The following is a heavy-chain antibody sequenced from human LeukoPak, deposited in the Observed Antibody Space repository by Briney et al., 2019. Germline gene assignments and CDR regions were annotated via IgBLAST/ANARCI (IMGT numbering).Heavy chain of an antibody. D-gene: IGHD6-19*01. Sequence: EASVKVSCKASGGTFSSYAISWVRQAPGQGLEWMGGIIPIFGTANYAQKFQGRVTITADKSTSTAYMELSSLRSEDTAVYYCARARRGSSGWYEVGAFDYWGQGTLVTVSS. CDR3: ARARRGSSGWYEVGAFDY. CDR1: GGTFSSYA. V-gene: IGHV1-69*06. J-gene: IGHJ4*02. CDR2: IIPIFGTA.